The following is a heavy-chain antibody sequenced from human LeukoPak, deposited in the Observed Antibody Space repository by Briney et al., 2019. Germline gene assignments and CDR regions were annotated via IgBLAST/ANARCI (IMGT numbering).Heavy chain of an antibody. CDR1: GGSINSGGNY. CDR3: ARDEGDY. CDR2: IHYSGST. Sequence: SQTLSLTCTVSGGSINSGGNYWSWIRQHPGKGLEWIGYIHYSGSTYYNPSLKSRVTMSVDTSKKQVSLKPSSVTAADTAVYYCARDEGDYWGQGTLVTVSS. V-gene: IGHV4-31*03. J-gene: IGHJ4*02.